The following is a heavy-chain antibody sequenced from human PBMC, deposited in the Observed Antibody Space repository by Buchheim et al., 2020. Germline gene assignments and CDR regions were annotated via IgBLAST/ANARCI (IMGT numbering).Heavy chain of an antibody. CDR1: GGSISGGSYS. V-gene: IGHV4-61*02. CDR2: IYTSGST. D-gene: IGHD6-6*01. CDR3: ARGGVGAARRYYFDY. Sequence: QVQLQESGPGLVKPSQTLSLTCTVSGGSISGGSYSWTWIRQPAGKGLEWIGRIYTSGSTNYNPSLKSRVTISVDTSKNQFSLKLSSVTAADTAVYYCARGGVGAARRYYFDYWGQGTL. J-gene: IGHJ4*02.